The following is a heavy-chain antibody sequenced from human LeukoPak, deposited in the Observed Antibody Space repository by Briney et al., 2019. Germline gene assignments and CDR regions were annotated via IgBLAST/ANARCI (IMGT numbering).Heavy chain of an antibody. D-gene: IGHD3-16*01. CDR3: ARIYDEEYFQH. CDR2: ISYDGSNK. V-gene: IGHV3-30-3*01. CDR1: GFTFSSYA. J-gene: IGHJ1*01. Sequence: GRSLRLSCAASGFTFSSYAMHWVRQAPGKGLEWVAVISYDGSNKYYADSVKGRFTISRDNSKNTLYLQMNSLRSEDTAVYYCARIYDEEYFQHWGQGTLVTVSS.